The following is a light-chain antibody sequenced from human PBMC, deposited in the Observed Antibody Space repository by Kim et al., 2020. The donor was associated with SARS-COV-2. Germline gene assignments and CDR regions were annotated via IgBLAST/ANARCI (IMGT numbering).Light chain of an antibody. CDR1: IANR. V-gene: IGKV1-33*01. CDR2: DAS. CDR3: QQSDNLPYT. Sequence: IANRVNWYQHKPGKAPNLLIYDASNLEAGAPSRFSGTGFGADFTFTIGSLQPEDIATYYCQQSDNLPYTFGLGTKLEI. J-gene: IGKJ2*01.